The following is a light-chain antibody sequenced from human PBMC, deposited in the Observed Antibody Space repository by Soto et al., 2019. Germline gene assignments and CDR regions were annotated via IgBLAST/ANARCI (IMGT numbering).Light chain of an antibody. J-gene: IGKJ3*01. Sequence: DIQLTQSPSFLSASVGDRVTITCRASQGISSYLAWYQQKPGKAPKRLIYAASTLQSGVPSRFSGSGSGTEFTLTISSLQPEDVATYYCQQLNSYPLTFGPGTKVDIK. CDR2: AAS. CDR1: QGISSY. CDR3: QQLNSYPLT. V-gene: IGKV1-9*01.